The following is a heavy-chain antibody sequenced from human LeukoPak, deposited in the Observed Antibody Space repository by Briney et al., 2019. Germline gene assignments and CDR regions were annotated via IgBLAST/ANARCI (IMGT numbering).Heavy chain of an antibody. CDR2: ISAYNGNT. V-gene: IGHV1-18*01. CDR3: ARDVGSRYDLDY. J-gene: IGHJ4*02. Sequence: ASVKVSCKASGYTFTSYGISWVRQAPGQGLEWMGWISAYNGNTDYAQSLQGRVTMTIDTSTRPVYMELRSLRSDDTAVYYGARDVGSRYDLDYWGRGTLVTVSS. CDR1: GYTFTSYG. D-gene: IGHD3-10*01.